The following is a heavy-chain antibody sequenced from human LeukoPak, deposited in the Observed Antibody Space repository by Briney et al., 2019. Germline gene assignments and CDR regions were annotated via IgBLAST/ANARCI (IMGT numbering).Heavy chain of an antibody. J-gene: IGHJ4*02. V-gene: IGHV3-15*01. CDR1: GFIFSDSN. Sequence: GGSLRLSCAASGFIFSDSNMHWVRQASGKGLEWVGRIKSKTDGGTTDYAAPVKGRFTISRDDSKNTLYLQMNSLKTEDTAVYYCTTDYDDYEVCYYWGQGTLVTVSS. CDR3: TTDYDDYEVCYY. CDR2: IKSKTDGGTT. D-gene: IGHD4-17*01.